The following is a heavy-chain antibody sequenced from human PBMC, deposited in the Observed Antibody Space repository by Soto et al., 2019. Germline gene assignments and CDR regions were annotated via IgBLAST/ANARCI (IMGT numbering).Heavy chain of an antibody. Sequence: GESLKISCEGSGFIFSRYKIGWVRQMTGKGLEWMGIINPGNSDTRYSPSFQGQVTISADKSISTAYLQWSSLKASDTAMYYCARLSESTYYDFWSGPGRWFDPWGQGTLVTVSS. CDR1: GFIFSRYK. D-gene: IGHD3-3*01. V-gene: IGHV5-51*01. CDR3: ARLSESTYYDFWSGPGRWFDP. CDR2: INPGNSDT. J-gene: IGHJ5*02.